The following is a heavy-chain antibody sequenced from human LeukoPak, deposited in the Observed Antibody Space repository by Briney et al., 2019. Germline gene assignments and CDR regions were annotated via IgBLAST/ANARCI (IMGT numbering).Heavy chain of an antibody. Sequence: ASVKVSCKASGYTFTGYYMHWVRQAPGQGLEWMGWINPNSGGTNYAQKFQGRVTMTRDTSISTAYMELSRLRSDDTAVYYCAREGDRTTMLGYFDWFGGHIDAFDIWGQGTMVTVSS. CDR2: INPNSGGT. CDR1: GYTFTGYY. J-gene: IGHJ3*02. D-gene: IGHD3-9*01. CDR3: AREGDRTTMLGYFDWFGGHIDAFDI. V-gene: IGHV1-2*02.